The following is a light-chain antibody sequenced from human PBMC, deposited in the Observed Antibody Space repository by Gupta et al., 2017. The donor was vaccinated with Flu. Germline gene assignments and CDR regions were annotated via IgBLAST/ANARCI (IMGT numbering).Light chain of an antibody. V-gene: IGLV1-44*01. Sequence: RVTISCSGSSSNIGRNTVNWFQQLPGTAPRLLMYSNNERPSGVPDRFSGSKSGTSASLAISGLQAEDEADYYCAAWDDSRNGWVFGGGTKLTVL. CDR1: SSNIGRNT. J-gene: IGLJ3*02. CDR3: AAWDDSRNGWV. CDR2: SNN.